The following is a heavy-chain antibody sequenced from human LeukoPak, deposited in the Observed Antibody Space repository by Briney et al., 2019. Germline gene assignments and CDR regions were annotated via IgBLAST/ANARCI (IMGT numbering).Heavy chain of an antibody. CDR1: GYTFTSYY. V-gene: IGHV1-46*01. Sequence: ASVKVSCKASGYTFTSYYMHWVRQAPGQGLEWMGIINPSGGSTSYAQRFQGRVTITADESTSTAYMELSSLRSEDTAVYYCARSYSSSWQPNRKYNWFDPWGQGTLVTVSS. CDR3: ARSYSSSWQPNRKYNWFDP. J-gene: IGHJ5*02. D-gene: IGHD6-13*01. CDR2: INPSGGST.